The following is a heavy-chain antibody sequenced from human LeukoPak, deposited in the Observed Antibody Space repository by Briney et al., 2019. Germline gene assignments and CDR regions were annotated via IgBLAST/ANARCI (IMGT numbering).Heavy chain of an antibody. D-gene: IGHD5-18*01. V-gene: IGHV4-34*01. J-gene: IGHJ4*02. CDR1: GGSFSGYY. CDR3: ALFRIQLWLRSGSYFDY. CDR2: INHSGST. Sequence: SETLSLTCAVYGGSFSGYYWSWIRQPPGKGLEWIGEINHSGSTNYNPSLKSRVTISVDTSKNQFSLKLSPVTAADTAVYYCALFRIQLWLRSGSYFDYWGQGTLVTVSS.